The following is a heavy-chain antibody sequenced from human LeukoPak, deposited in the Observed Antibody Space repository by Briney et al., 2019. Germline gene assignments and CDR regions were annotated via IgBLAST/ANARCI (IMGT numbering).Heavy chain of an antibody. CDR2: IGGTGDRT. D-gene: IGHD6-19*01. CDR1: RFTFSSYA. V-gene: IGHV3-23*01. J-gene: IGHJ4*02. Sequence: PGGSLRLSRAASRFTFSSYAMSWVRQAPGRGLEWVATIGGTGDRTYYADSVKGRFTISRDNSMDTLFLQMNSLKGEDTAVYYCAKDPVVYHGGSGWHYFDYWGQGTLVTVSS. CDR3: AKDPVVYHGGSGWHYFDY.